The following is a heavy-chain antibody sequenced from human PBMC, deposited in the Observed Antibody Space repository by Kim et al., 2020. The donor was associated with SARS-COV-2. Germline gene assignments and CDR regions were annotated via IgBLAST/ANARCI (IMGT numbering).Heavy chain of an antibody. CDR1: GGSFSGYY. D-gene: IGHD3-9*01. V-gene: IGHV4-34*01. Sequence: SETLSLTCAVYGGSFSGYYWSWIRQPPGKGLEWIGKINHSGSTNYNPSLKSRVTISVDTSKNQFSLKLSSVTAADTAVYYCARGKGYDILTGYYPRVFD. CDR3: ARGKGYDILTGYYPRVFD. J-gene: IGHJ4*01. CDR2: INHSGST.